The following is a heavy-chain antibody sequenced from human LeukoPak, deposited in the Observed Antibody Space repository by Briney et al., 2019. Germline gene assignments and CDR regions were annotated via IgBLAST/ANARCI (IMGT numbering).Heavy chain of an antibody. CDR2: IYSSGST. Sequence: SETLSLTCAVSGGSITSYYWNWIRQPAGKGLEWIGRIYSSGSTNYNPSLTSRVSISLDTSKNQFSLTLTSATAADKAMYYCTRDGNGRENFDKWGRGTLVTVSS. V-gene: IGHV4-4*07. J-gene: IGHJ4*02. D-gene: IGHD2-8*01. CDR1: GGSITSYY. CDR3: TRDGNGRENFDK.